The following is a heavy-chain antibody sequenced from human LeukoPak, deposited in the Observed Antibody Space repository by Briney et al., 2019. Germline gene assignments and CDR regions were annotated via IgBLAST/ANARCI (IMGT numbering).Heavy chain of an antibody. CDR2: MNPNSGNT. V-gene: IGHV1-8*01. D-gene: IGHD6-19*01. CDR1: GYTSTSYD. CDR3: ARGWDSSGWYGLHWFDP. J-gene: IGHJ5*02. Sequence: ASVKVSCKASGYTSTSYDINWVRQATGQGLEWMGWMNPNSGNTGYAQKFQGRVTMTRNTSISTAYMELSSLRSEDTAVYYCARGWDSSGWYGLHWFDPWGQGTLVTVSS.